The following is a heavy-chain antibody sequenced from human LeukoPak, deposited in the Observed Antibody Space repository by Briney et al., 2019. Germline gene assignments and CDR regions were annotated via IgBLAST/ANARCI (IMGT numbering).Heavy chain of an antibody. D-gene: IGHD6-19*01. CDR1: GYTFTSYY. CDR3: ARDGRIAVAGTVPNWLDP. J-gene: IGHJ5*02. V-gene: IGHV1-46*01. Sequence: ASVKVSCKASGYTFTSYYMHWVRQAPGQGLEWMVIINPSGGSTSYAQKFQGRVTMTRDTSTSTVYMELSSLRSEDTAVYYCARDGRIAVAGTVPNWLDPWGQGTLVTVSS. CDR2: INPSGGST.